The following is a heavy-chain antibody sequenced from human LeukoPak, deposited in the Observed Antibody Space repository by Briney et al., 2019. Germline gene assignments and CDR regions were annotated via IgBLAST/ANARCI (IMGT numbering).Heavy chain of an antibody. CDR2: IKQDGSEK. V-gene: IGHV3-7*01. D-gene: IGHD3-3*01. CDR3: ARANDFWSGFTFFDY. J-gene: IGHJ4*02. Sequence: GGYLRLSCAASGFTFSSYWMSWVRQAPGKGLEWVANIKQDGSEKYYVDSVKGRFTISRDNAKNSLYLQMNSLRAEDTAVYYCARANDFWSGFTFFDYWGQGTLVTVSS. CDR1: GFTFSSYW.